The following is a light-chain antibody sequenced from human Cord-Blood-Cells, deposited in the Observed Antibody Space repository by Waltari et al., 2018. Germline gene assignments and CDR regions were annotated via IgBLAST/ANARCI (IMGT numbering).Light chain of an antibody. CDR2: GVS. Sequence: QSALTQPRSVSGSPGQSVTISCTGTSSDVGGYNYVSRYQQHPGKAPKLMIYGVSKRPSGVPDRFSGSKSGNTASLTISGLQAEDEADYYCCSYAGSYTLVFGGGTKLTVL. J-gene: IGLJ3*02. CDR3: CSYAGSYTLV. V-gene: IGLV2-11*01. CDR1: SSDVGGYNY.